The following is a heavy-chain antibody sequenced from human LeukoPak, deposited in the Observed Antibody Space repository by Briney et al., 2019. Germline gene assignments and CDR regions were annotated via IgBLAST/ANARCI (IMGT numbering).Heavy chain of an antibody. CDR2: MSYSGST. V-gene: IGHV4-30-4*01. J-gene: IGHJ4*02. CDR3: ARARYGYFEY. D-gene: IGHD4-17*01. CDR1: GGSISGGDFY. Sequence: SQTLSLTCTVSGGSISGGDFYWSWIRQPPGKGLEWIAYMSYSGSTYYNLSLRSRLTISIETSKNQFSLNLSSVTAADTAVYYCARARYGYFEYWDQGTLVTVSS.